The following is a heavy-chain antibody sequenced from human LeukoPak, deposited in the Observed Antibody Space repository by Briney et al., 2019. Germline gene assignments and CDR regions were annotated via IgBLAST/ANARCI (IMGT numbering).Heavy chain of an antibody. V-gene: IGHV1-18*01. Sequence: ASVKVSCKASGYTFTSYGISWVRQAPGQGLEWMGWISAYNGNTNYAQKLQGRVTMTTDTSTSTAYMELRSLRSDDTAVYYCARATRMPHYDSSGYYLDYWGQGTLVTVSS. CDR2: ISAYNGNT. D-gene: IGHD3-22*01. J-gene: IGHJ4*02. CDR1: GYTFTSYG. CDR3: ARATRMPHYDSSGYYLDY.